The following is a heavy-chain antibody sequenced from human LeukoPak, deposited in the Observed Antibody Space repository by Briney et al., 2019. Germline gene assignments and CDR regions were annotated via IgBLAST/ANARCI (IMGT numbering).Heavy chain of an antibody. J-gene: IGHJ3*02. V-gene: IGHV3-53*01. CDR1: GFTFSGFW. Sequence: GGSLRLSCAVSGFTFSGFWMSWSRQAPGKGLEWVSVIYGGGGTYYADSVKGRFTISRDNSKNTLYLQMSNLRAEDTAVYYCARALYEAFDIWGQGTVVTVSS. CDR3: ARALYEAFDI. CDR2: IYGGGGT. D-gene: IGHD3-16*02.